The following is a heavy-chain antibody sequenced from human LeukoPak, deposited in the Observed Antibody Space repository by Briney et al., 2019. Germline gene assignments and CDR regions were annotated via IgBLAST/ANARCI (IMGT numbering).Heavy chain of an antibody. CDR1: GFTFSSYA. D-gene: IGHD2-15*01. Sequence: GGSLRLSCGASGFTFSSYAMSWVRQAPGKGLEWVSGISGSGGSTYYADSVKGRFIISRDNSKNTSHLQMNSLRAEDTAVYYCAKDLGGSCYFPLDYWGQGTLVTVSS. CDR2: ISGSGGST. CDR3: AKDLGGSCYFPLDY. J-gene: IGHJ4*02. V-gene: IGHV3-23*01.